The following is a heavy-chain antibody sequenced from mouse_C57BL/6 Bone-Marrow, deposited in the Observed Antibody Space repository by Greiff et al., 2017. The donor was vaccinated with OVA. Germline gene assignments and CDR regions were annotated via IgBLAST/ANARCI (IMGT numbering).Heavy chain of an antibody. CDR1: GYTFTSYW. V-gene: IGHV1-52*01. J-gene: IGHJ2*01. CDR2: IDPSDSET. Sequence: QVQLQQPGAELVRPGSSVKLSCKASGYTFTSYWMHWVKQRPIQGLEWIGNIDPSDSETHYNQKFKDKATLTVDKSSSTAYMQLSSLTSEDSAVYYCARYGDYDGGGDYWGQGTTLTVSS. D-gene: IGHD2-4*01. CDR3: ARYGDYDGGGDY.